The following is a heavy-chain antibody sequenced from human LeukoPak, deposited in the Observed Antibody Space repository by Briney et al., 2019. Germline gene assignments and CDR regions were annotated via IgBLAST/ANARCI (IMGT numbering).Heavy chain of an antibody. CDR1: GYSFTTYW. V-gene: IGHV5-51*01. CDR3: ARRNCGGDCEPSEDDAFDI. D-gene: IGHD2-21*02. J-gene: IGHJ3*02. CDR2: IYPGDSDT. Sequence: GESLTISCKGSGYSFTTYWIGWVRQMPGKGLEWMGIIYPGDSDTRYSPSFQGQVTISADKSISTAYLQWSSLKASDTAMYYCARRNCGGDCEPSEDDAFDIWGQGTMVTVSS.